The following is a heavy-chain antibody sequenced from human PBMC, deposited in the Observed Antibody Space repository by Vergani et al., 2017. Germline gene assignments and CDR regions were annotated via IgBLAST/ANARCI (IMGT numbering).Heavy chain of an antibody. Sequence: QVQLVQSGAEVKKPGSSVKVSCKASGGTFSSYTISWVRQAPGQGLEWMGRIIPILGIANYAQKFQGRVTITADKSTSTAYMELSSLGSEDTAVYYCAGAVVVVAAFDYWGQGTLVTVSS. CDR2: IIPILGIA. J-gene: IGHJ4*02. D-gene: IGHD2-15*01. CDR1: GGTFSSYT. V-gene: IGHV1-69*02. CDR3: AGAVVVVAAFDY.